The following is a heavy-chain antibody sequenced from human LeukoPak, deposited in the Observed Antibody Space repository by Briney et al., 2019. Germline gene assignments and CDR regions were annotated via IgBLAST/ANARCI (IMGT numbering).Heavy chain of an antibody. Sequence: GGSLRLSCAASGFTFSSNWMHWVRQAPGKGLVWVSRINGDGSTINYADSVKGRFTISRDNAKNALYLQMNSLRAEDTAVYYCARDRGPAVMDYWGQGTLVTVSS. CDR3: ARDRGPAVMDY. D-gene: IGHD2-2*03. V-gene: IGHV3-74*01. J-gene: IGHJ4*02. CDR1: GFTFSSNW. CDR2: INGDGSTI.